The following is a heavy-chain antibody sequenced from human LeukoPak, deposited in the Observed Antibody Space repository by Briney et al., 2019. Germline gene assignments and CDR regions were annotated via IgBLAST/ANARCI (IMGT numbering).Heavy chain of an antibody. V-gene: IGHV3-23*01. D-gene: IGHD6-13*01. Sequence: GGSLRLSCAASGFTFSSYAMMWVRQAPGKGLEWVSGISGSGGSTYYADSVKGRFTVSRDNSKNTLYLQMNGLRADDTAVYYCAKGLIAAGGMFNYWGQGTLATVSS. J-gene: IGHJ4*02. CDR1: GFTFSSYA. CDR3: AKGLIAAGGMFNY. CDR2: ISGSGGST.